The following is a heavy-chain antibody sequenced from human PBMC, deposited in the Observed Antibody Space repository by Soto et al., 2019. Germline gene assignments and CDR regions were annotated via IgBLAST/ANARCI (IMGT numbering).Heavy chain of an antibody. J-gene: IGHJ6*02. D-gene: IGHD2-2*01. CDR1: GFTFSSYG. CDR3: ARDGCISTSCRYYYYYYGMDV. Sequence: QVQLVESGGGVVQPGRSLRLSCAASGFTFSSYGMHWVRQAPGKGLEWVAVIWYDGSNKYYADSVKGRFTISRDNSKNKLYLQMNSLRAEDTAVYYCARDGCISTSCRYYYYYYGMDVWGQGTTVTVSS. CDR2: IWYDGSNK. V-gene: IGHV3-33*01.